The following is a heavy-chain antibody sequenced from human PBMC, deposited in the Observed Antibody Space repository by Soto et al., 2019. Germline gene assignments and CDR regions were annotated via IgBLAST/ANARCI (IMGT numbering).Heavy chain of an antibody. J-gene: IGHJ3*02. V-gene: IGHV1-2*04. D-gene: IGHD6-19*01. CDR3: ALVTGIAVAGDDAFDI. CDR1: GYTFTGYY. Sequence: GASVKVCCKASGYTFTGYYMHWVRQAPGQGLERMGWINPNSGGTNYAQKFQGWVTMTRDTSISTAYMELSRLRSDDTAVYYCALVTGIAVAGDDAFDIWGQGTMVTVS. CDR2: INPNSGGT.